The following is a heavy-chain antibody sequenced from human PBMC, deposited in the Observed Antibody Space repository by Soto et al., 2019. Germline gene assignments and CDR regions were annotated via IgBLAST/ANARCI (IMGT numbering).Heavy chain of an antibody. CDR3: ARDQGVGYCSGGSCYSLSY. D-gene: IGHD2-15*01. V-gene: IGHV3-33*01. CDR2: IWYDGSNK. CDR1: GFTFSSYG. J-gene: IGHJ4*02. Sequence: QVQLVESGGGVVQPGRSRRLSCAASGFTFSSYGMHWVRQAPGKGLEWVAIIWYDGSNKYYADSVKGRFTISRDNSKNTLYLQMNSLRAEDTAVYYCARDQGVGYCSGGSCYSLSYWGQGTLVTVSS.